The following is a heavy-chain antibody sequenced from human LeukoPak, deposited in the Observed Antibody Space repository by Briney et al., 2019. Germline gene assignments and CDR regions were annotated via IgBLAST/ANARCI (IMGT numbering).Heavy chain of an antibody. D-gene: IGHD4-11*01. V-gene: IGHV1-69*01. CDR1: GGTFTSYA. CDR3: ARDVRDYSDSNWFAP. J-gene: IGHJ5*02. CDR2: IIPIFGTA. Sequence: SVKVSCKASGGTFTSYAISWVRQAPGQGLEWMGGIIPIFGTANYAQKFQGRVTITADESTSTAYMELSSLRSEDTAVYYCARDVRDYSDSNWFAPWGQGTLVTVSS.